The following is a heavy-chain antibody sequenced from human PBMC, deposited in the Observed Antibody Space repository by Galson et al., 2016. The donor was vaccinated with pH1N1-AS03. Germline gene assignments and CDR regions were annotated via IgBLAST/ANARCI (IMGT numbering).Heavy chain of an antibody. D-gene: IGHD2-8*02. V-gene: IGHV3-11*01. CDR1: GFTFSSYW. CDR2: ISSSGNTI. CDR3: ARGRTGDLR. Sequence: SLRLSCAGSGFTFSSYWMSWVRQAPGKGLEWLSYISSSGNTIYYADSVKGRFTISRDNAKNSLYVQMNSMRAEDTAVYYCARGRTGDLRGGQGTMVTVSS. J-gene: IGHJ3*01.